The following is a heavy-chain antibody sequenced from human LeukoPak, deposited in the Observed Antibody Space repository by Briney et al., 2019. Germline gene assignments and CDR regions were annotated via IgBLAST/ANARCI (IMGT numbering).Heavy chain of an antibody. D-gene: IGHD3-22*01. Sequence: PGRSLRLSCAASGFTFSSYAMHWVRQAPGKGLEWVAVISYDGSNKYYADSVKGRFTISRDNSKNTLYLHMNSLRAEDTAVYYCARAAITMILIGWGQGTLVTVSS. J-gene: IGHJ4*02. CDR3: ARAAITMILIG. V-gene: IGHV3-30-3*01. CDR2: ISYDGSNK. CDR1: GFTFSSYA.